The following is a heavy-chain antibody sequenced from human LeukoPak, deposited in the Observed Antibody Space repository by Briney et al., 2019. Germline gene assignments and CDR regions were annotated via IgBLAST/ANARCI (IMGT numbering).Heavy chain of an antibody. Sequence: ASVKVSCKASGYSFTSNYIHWVRQAPGRGLEWMGMIYPWDGSTSYAQKFQGRVTVTRDTSTSTVHMELSGLRSEDTAVYYCARDQEAFDYWGQGTLVTVSS. J-gene: IGHJ4*02. CDR1: GYSFTSNY. V-gene: IGHV1-46*01. CDR3: ARDQEAFDY. CDR2: IYPWDGST.